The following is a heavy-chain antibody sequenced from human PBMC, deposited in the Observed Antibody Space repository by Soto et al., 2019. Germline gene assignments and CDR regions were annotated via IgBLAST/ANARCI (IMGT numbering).Heavy chain of an antibody. J-gene: IGHJ5*02. D-gene: IGHD1-26*01. Sequence: EVQLLESGGGLVQPGGSLRLSCAASGFTFSSYAMSWVRQAPGKGLEWVSAISGSGGSTYYADSVKGRFTISRDNSKNSLYLQMNSLRAEDTAVYYCAKVTVIVGATYWFDPWGQGTLVTVSS. CDR1: GFTFSSYA. V-gene: IGHV3-23*01. CDR3: AKVTVIVGATYWFDP. CDR2: ISGSGGST.